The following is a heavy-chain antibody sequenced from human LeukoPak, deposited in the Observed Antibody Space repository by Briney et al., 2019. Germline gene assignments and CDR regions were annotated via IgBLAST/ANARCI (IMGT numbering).Heavy chain of an antibody. V-gene: IGHV4-31*03. CDR3: ARGAFEFYYGSGGRFDY. D-gene: IGHD3-10*01. J-gene: IGHJ4*02. CDR2: IYYSGST. Sequence: SETLSLTCTVSGGSISSGGYYWSWIRRHPGKGLEWIGYIYYSGSTYYNPSLKSRVTISVDTSKNQFSLKLSSVTAADTAVYYCARGAFEFYYGSGGRFDYWGQGTLVTVSS. CDR1: GGSISSGGYY.